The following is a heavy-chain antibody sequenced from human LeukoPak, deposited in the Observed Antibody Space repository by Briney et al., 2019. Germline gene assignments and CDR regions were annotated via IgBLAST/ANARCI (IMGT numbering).Heavy chain of an antibody. CDR2: INPNSGGT. J-gene: IGHJ5*02. CDR3: ARGARIAAAGTPSSDSIWFDP. CDR1: GYTFTGYY. V-gene: IGHV1-2*02. Sequence: GASVKVSCKASGYTFTGYYMHWVRQAPGQGLEWMGWINPNSGGTNYAQKFQGRVTMTRGTSISTAYMELSRLRSDDTAVYYCARGARIAAAGTPSSDSIWFDPWGQGTLVTVSS. D-gene: IGHD6-13*01.